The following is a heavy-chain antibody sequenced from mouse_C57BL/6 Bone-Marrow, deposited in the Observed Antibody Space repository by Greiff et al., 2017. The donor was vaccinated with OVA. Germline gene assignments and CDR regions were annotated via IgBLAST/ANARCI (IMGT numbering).Heavy chain of an antibody. J-gene: IGHJ2*01. CDR3: ARFTTVVEYYFDY. CDR1: GYTFTSYG. Sequence: VQLQQSGAELARPGASVKLSCKASGYTFTSYGISWVKQRTGQGLEWIGELYPRSGHTYYNEKFKGKATLTADKSSSTAYTELRSLTSEDSAVYFCARFTTVVEYYFDYWGQGTTLTVSS. V-gene: IGHV1-81*01. CDR2: LYPRSGHT. D-gene: IGHD1-1*01.